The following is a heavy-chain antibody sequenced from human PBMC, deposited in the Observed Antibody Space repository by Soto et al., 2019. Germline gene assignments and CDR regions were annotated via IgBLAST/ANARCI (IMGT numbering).Heavy chain of an antibody. J-gene: IGHJ5*02. D-gene: IGHD1-26*01. CDR3: ACSGSYYDSVDWFDP. CDR2: IYYSGST. CDR1: GGSISSYY. V-gene: IGHV4-59*01. Sequence: SETLSLTCTVSGGSISSYYWSWIRQPPGKGLEWIGYIYYSGSTNYNPSLKSRVTISVDTSKNQFSLKLSSVTAADTAVYYCACSGSYYDSVDWFDPWGREPWSPSPQ.